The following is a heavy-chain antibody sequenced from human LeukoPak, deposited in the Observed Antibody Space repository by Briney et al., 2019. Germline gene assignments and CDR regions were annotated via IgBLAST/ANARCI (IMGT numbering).Heavy chain of an antibody. D-gene: IGHD3-9*01. CDR1: GGSISSYY. CDR3: ARVLRYFDWSRDYYYMDV. CDR2: IYYSGST. J-gene: IGHJ6*03. Sequence: PSETLSLTCTVSGGSISSYYWSWIRQPSGKGLEWIGYIYYSGSTNYNPSLKSRVTISVDTSKNQFSLKLSSVTAADTAVYYCARVLRYFDWSRDYYYMDVWGKGTTVTVSS. V-gene: IGHV4-59*01.